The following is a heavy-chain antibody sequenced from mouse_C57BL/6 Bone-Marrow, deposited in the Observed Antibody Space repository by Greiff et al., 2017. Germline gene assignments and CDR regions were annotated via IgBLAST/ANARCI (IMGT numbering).Heavy chain of an antibody. CDR2: INPSSGYT. Sequence: QVQLKESGAELAKPGASVKLSCKASGYTFTSYWMHWVKQRPGQGLEWIGYINPSSGYTKYNQKFKDKATLTADKSSSTAYMQLSSLTYEDSAVYYCDYGSSYYYAMDYWGQGTSVTVSS. D-gene: IGHD1-1*01. V-gene: IGHV1-7*01. CDR3: DYGSSYYYAMDY. J-gene: IGHJ4*01. CDR1: GYTFTSYW.